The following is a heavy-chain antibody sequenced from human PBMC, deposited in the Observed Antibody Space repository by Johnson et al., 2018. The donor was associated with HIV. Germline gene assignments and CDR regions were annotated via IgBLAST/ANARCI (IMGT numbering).Heavy chain of an antibody. CDR3: TREVHIVVVSSFRWASDI. V-gene: IGHV3-23*04. J-gene: IGHJ3*02. Sequence: VQLVESGGGLVKPGGSLRLSCAASGFTFSSYAMSWVRQAPGKGLEWVSTISESGDSTSYTDSVQGRFTISRDNSKNTMYLQMNNLRPEETAVYYSTREVHIVVVSSFRWASDIWGQGTMVTVSS. D-gene: IGHD2-21*01. CDR2: ISESGDST. CDR1: GFTFSSYA.